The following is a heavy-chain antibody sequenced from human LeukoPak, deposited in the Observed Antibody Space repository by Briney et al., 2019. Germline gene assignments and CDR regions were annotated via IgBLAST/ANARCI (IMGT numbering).Heavy chain of an antibody. V-gene: IGHV4-59*01. CDR1: GGSISSYY. Sequence: PSETLSLTCTVSGGSISSYYWSWIRQPPGKGLEWNGCIYYSGSTNYNPSLKSRVTISVDTSKNQFSLKLSSVTAADTAVYYCARSGGYGDYGYYYGMDVWGQGTTVTVSS. CDR2: IYYSGST. D-gene: IGHD4-17*01. CDR3: ARSGGYGDYGYYYGMDV. J-gene: IGHJ6*02.